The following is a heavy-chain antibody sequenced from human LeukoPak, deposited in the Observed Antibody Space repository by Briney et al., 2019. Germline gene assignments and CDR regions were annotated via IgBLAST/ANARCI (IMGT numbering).Heavy chain of an antibody. D-gene: IGHD6-19*01. J-gene: IGHJ4*02. CDR2: ISGSGGST. Sequence: GGSLRLSRAASGFTFGSYAMYWVRQAPGKGLEWVSGISGSGGSTFNADSVKGRFTISRDNSENTVYLQMNSLRADDTAVYYCAKTTAGYSSGRYPGWPVDYWGQGTLVTVSS. V-gene: IGHV3-23*01. CDR1: GFTFGSYA. CDR3: AKTTAGYSSGRYPGWPVDY.